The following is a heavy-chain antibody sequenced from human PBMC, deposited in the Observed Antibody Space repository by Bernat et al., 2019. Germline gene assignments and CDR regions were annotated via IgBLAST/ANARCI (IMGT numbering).Heavy chain of an antibody. CDR2: ISSSSSYT. Sequence: QVQLVESGGGLVKPGGSLRLSCAASGFTFSDYYMSWIRQAPGKGLEWVSYISSSSSYTNYADSVKGRFTISRDNAKNSLYLQMNSLRAEDTAVYYCAKVAIAAADFDAFDIWGQGTMVTVSS. CDR3: AKVAIAAADFDAFDI. CDR1: GFTFSDYY. D-gene: IGHD6-13*01. V-gene: IGHV3-11*06. J-gene: IGHJ3*02.